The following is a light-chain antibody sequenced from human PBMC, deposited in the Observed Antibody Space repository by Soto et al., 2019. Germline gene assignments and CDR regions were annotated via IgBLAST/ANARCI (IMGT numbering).Light chain of an antibody. Sequence: EIVLKQCPGTLSLSPGERATLSCRASPGLSSTYLAWYRQKPGQAPRLLIYAAFSRATGIPDRFSGSRSGTRLSLTITRLEPEELAVYSCQQHYASSWTFGQGTTVE. V-gene: IGKV3-20*01. J-gene: IGKJ1*01. CDR2: AAF. CDR3: QQHYASSWT. CDR1: PGLSSTY.